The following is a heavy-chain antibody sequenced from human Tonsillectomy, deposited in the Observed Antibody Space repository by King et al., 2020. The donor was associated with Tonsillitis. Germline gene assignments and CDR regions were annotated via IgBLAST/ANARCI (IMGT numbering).Heavy chain of an antibody. D-gene: IGHD1-14*01. CDR1: GDSLSSADSY. J-gene: IGHJ4*02. Sequence: VQLQESAPGLVKPSQTLSLTCTVSGDSLSSADSYWTWIRQVSGKGLEWIGYISNSGTTYYNPSLKSRLTLSLDTPRNQFSLRLNSVTAADTAVYYCAKETATGIIDFWGQGTLVTVS. V-gene: IGHV4-30-4*01. CDR3: AKETATGIIDF. CDR2: ISNSGTT.